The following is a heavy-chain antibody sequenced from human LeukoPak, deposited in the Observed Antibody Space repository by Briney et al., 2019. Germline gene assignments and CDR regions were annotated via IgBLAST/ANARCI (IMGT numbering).Heavy chain of an antibody. D-gene: IGHD3-22*01. CDR1: GFTFSSYA. J-gene: IGHJ4*02. CDR2: ISYDGSNK. Sequence: GGSLRLSCAASGFTFSSYAMHWVRQASGKGLEWVAVISYDGSNKYYADSVKGRFTISRDNSKNTLYLQMNSLRAEDTAVYYCARDPPDSSGVLYYFDYWGQGTLVTVSS. V-gene: IGHV3-30-3*01. CDR3: ARDPPDSSGVLYYFDY.